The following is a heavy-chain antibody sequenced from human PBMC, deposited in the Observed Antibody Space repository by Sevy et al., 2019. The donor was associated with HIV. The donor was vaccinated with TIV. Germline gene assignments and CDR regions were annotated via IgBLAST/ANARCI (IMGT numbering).Heavy chain of an antibody. V-gene: IGHV1-46*01. D-gene: IGHD2-2*01. Sequence: ASVKVSCKASGYTFTSYYMHWVRQAPGQGLEWMGIINPSGGSTSYAQKFQGRVTMTRDTSTSTVYMELSSLRSEDTAVYYCARNDIVVVPAALLPDYYYYYYMDVWGKGTTVTVSS. CDR3: ARNDIVVVPAALLPDYYYYYYMDV. J-gene: IGHJ6*03. CDR1: GYTFTSYY. CDR2: INPSGGST.